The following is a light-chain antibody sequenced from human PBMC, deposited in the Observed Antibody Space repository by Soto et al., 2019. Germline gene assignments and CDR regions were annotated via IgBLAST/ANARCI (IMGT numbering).Light chain of an antibody. Sequence: QSALTQPASVSGSPGQSITISCTGTSSDVGGSNRVSWYQQPPGTAPKLVIYEVSNRPSGVPERFSGSKSGNTASLTISGLQAEDEADYYCSSYTSSNTYVFGTGTKLTVL. CDR1: SSDVGGSNR. V-gene: IGLV2-18*02. CDR2: EVS. CDR3: SSYTSSNTYV. J-gene: IGLJ1*01.